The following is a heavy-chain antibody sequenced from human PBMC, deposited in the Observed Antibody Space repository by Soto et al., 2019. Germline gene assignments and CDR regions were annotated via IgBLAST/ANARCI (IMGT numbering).Heavy chain of an antibody. Sequence: SETLSLTCTVSGGSISSSSYYWGWIRQPPGKGLEWIGSIYYSGSTYYNPSLKSRVTISVDTSKNQFSLKLSSVTAADTAVYYCARDLGGYCTNGVCPSIDSGYYFDYWGQGTLVTVSS. D-gene: IGHD2-8*01. CDR2: IYYSGST. CDR3: ARDLGGYCTNGVCPSIDSGYYFDY. V-gene: IGHV4-39*02. J-gene: IGHJ4*02. CDR1: GGSISSSSYY.